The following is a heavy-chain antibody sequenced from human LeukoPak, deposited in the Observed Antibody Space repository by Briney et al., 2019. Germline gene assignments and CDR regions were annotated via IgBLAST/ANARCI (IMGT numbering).Heavy chain of an antibody. V-gene: IGHV3-30*18. Sequence: PGGSLRLSCAASGFTFSSYGMHCVRQAPGKGLEWVAVISYDGSNKYYADSVKGRFTISRDNSKNTLYLQMNSLRAEDTAVYYCAKGRGYYYDSSGYYYVGNYFDYWGQGTLVTVSS. CDR2: ISYDGSNK. CDR1: GFTFSSYG. D-gene: IGHD3-22*01. CDR3: AKGRGYYYDSSGYYYVGNYFDY. J-gene: IGHJ4*02.